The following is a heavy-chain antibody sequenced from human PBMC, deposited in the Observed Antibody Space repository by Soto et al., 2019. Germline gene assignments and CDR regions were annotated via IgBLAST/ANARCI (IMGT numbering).Heavy chain of an antibody. Sequence: GGSLRLSCAASGFTFDDYTMHWVRQAPGKGLEWVSLISWDGGSTYYADSVKGRFTISRDNSKNSLYLQMNSLRTEDTALYYCAKEGRYSSSSYFDYWGQGTLVTVSS. CDR2: ISWDGGST. V-gene: IGHV3-43*01. J-gene: IGHJ4*02. CDR1: GFTFDDYT. CDR3: AKEGRYSSSSYFDY. D-gene: IGHD6-6*01.